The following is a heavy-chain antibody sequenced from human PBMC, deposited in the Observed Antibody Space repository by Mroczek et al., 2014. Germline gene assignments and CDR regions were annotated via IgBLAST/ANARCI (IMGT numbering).Heavy chain of an antibody. CDR1: GGSISSSNW. D-gene: IGHD4-17*01. V-gene: IGHV4-4*02. CDR2: IYHSGST. J-gene: IGHJ4*02. Sequence: QVQLQQWGPGLVKPSGTLSLTCAVSGGSISSSNWWSWVRQPPGKGLEWIGEIYHSGSTNYNPSLESRVTISVDKSKNQFSLKLSSVTAADTAVYYCARTIKLDYGDFDRADYWGQGTLVTVSS. CDR3: ARTIKLDYGDFDRADY.